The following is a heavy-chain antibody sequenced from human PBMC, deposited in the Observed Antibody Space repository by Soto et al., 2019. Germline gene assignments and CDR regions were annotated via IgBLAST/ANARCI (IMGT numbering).Heavy chain of an antibody. V-gene: IGHV4-31*03. CDR3: ARDQPSYCSSTSCFPDAFDI. CDR2: IYYSGST. D-gene: IGHD2-2*01. Sequence: QVQLQESGPGLVKPSQTLSLTCTVSCGSISSGGYYWSWIRQHPGKGLEWIGYIYYSGSTYYNPSLKSRVTISVDTSKNQFSLKLSSVTAADTAVYYCARDQPSYCSSTSCFPDAFDIWGQGTMVTVSS. CDR1: CGSISSGGYY. J-gene: IGHJ3*02.